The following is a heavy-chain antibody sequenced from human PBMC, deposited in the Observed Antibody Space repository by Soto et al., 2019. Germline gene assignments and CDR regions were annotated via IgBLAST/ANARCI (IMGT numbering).Heavy chain of an antibody. D-gene: IGHD6-6*01. CDR2: INHSGST. Sequence: PSETLSLTCAVYGGSFSGYYWSWIRQPPGKGLEWIGEINHSGSTNYNPSLKSRVTISVDTSKNQFSLKLSSVTAADTAVYYCARGGPLNSSSSPYYYGMDVWGQGTTVTVS. CDR3: ARGGPLNSSSSPYYYGMDV. CDR1: GGSFSGYY. J-gene: IGHJ6*02. V-gene: IGHV4-34*01.